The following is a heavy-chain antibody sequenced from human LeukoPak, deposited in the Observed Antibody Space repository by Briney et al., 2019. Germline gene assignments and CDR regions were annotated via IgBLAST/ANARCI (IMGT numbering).Heavy chain of an antibody. Sequence: GGSLRLSCAASGFTLSDYAMYWVRQAPGKGLVWVSRFTADGSSTIYADSVMGRFTVPRDIAKNTLYLQMYSLRAEDTAVYYCARAQMGTPTDCWGQGTLVTVSS. V-gene: IGHV3-74*01. CDR2: FTADGSST. CDR3: ARAQMGTPTDC. J-gene: IGHJ4*02. CDR1: GFTLSDYA. D-gene: IGHD1-14*01.